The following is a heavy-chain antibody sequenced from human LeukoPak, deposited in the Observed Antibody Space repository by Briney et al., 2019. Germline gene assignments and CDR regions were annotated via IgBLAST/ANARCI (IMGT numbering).Heavy chain of an antibody. CDR2: LYYSGST. CDR3: AGEGYCSGGSCYSHAFDI. CDR1: GGSFSSSSYY. D-gene: IGHD2-15*01. Sequence: SETLSLTCTVSGGSFSSSSYYWGWIRQPPGKGLEWIGSLYYSGSTYYNPSLKSRVTISVDTSKNQFSLKLSSVTAADTAVYYCAGEGYCSGGSCYSHAFDIWGQGTMVTVSS. J-gene: IGHJ3*02. V-gene: IGHV4-39*01.